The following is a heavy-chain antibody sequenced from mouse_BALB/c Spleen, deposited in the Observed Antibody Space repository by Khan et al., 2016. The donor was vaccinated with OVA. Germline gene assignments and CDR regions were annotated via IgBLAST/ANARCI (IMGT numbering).Heavy chain of an antibody. D-gene: IGHD2-1*01. J-gene: IGHJ3*01. CDR1: GYTFTNYG. V-gene: IGHV9-3-1*01. CDR2: TNTYIGEP. Sequence: QIQMVQSGPELKKPGETVKISCKASGYTFTNYGMNWVKQAPGQGLKWMGWTNTYIGEPTYADDFKGRFAFSLETSASTTYLQINNLKKEDTATYFCARSNGNYWFAYWGQGTLVTVSA. CDR3: ARSNGNYWFAY.